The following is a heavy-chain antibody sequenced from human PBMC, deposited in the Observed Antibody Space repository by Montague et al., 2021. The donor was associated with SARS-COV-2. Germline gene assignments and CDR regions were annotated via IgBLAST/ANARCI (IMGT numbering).Heavy chain of an antibody. CDR2: VYYTGHT. Sequence: SETLSLTCSVSGGSTKTMRYYWAWLRQSPGKGLEWIASVYYTGHTYHTPSLSARTAISLDTSTNHFSLTLSSVAADDAAIYYCATDRAGHDYFDNWGQGTPVIVSS. CDR3: ATDRAGHDYFDN. CDR1: GGSTKTMRYY. V-gene: IGHV4-39*07. J-gene: IGHJ4*02. D-gene: IGHD5-12*01.